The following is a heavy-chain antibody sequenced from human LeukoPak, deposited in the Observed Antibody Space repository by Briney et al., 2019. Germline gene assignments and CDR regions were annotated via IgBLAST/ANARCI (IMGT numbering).Heavy chain of an antibody. V-gene: IGHV1-24*01. CDR1: GYTLTELS. CDR2: FDPEDGAT. CDR3: ATGRTSSSYYYYMDV. Sequence: ASVKVSCKVAGYTLTELSMHWVRQAPGKGLEWMGGFDPEDGATIYAQKFQGRVTMTEDTYTDTAYMELSSLRAEDTAVYYCATGRTSSSYYYYMDVWGKGTTVTVSS. J-gene: IGHJ6*03. D-gene: IGHD2-2*01.